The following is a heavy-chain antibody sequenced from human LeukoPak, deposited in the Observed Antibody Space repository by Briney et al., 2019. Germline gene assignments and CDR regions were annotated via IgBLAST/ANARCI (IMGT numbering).Heavy chain of an antibody. CDR1: GGTFSSYA. CDR3: ARDQRCSGGSCYKALD. Sequence: SVRLSCKASGGTFSSYAISWVRQAPGQGLEWMGRIIPIFGTANYAQKFQGRVTITADKSTSTAYMELSSLRSEDTAVYYCARDQRCSGGSCYKALDWGQGTLVSVSS. D-gene: IGHD2-15*01. V-gene: IGHV1-69*06. J-gene: IGHJ4*02. CDR2: IIPIFGTA.